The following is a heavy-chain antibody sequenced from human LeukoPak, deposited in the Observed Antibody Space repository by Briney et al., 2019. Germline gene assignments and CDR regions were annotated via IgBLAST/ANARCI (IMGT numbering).Heavy chain of an antibody. CDR1: GFTFDDYG. CDR3: ARAGELERHPIFDY. Sequence: GGSLRLSCAASGFTFDDYGMSWVRQAPGKGLEWVSGINWNGGSTGYADSVKGRFTISRDNAKNSLYLQMNSLRAEDTALYYCARAGELERHPIFDYWGQGTLVTVSS. D-gene: IGHD1-1*01. CDR2: INWNGGST. J-gene: IGHJ4*02. V-gene: IGHV3-20*04.